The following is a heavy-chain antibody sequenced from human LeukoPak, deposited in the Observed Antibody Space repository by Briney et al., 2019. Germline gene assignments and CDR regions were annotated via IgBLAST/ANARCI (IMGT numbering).Heavy chain of an antibody. V-gene: IGHV1-69*04. CDR1: GGTFSSYA. Sequence: ASVKVSCKASGGTFSSYAISWVRQAPGQGLEWMGRIIPILGIVNYAQKFQNRVTITADKSTSTAYMELSSLRSEDTAVYYCASLPGIAAAGTSPFDYWGQGTLVTVSS. J-gene: IGHJ4*02. D-gene: IGHD6-13*01. CDR2: IIPILGIV. CDR3: ASLPGIAAAGTSPFDY.